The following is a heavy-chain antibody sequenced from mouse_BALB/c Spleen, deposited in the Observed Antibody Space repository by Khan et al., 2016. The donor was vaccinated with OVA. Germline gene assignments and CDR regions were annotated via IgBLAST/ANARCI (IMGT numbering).Heavy chain of an antibody. Sequence: EVELVESGGGLVKPGGSLKLSCAASGFTFSRYAMSWVRQTPEKRLEWVATISSVGSYTYYPDSVKGRFTISRDNAKNTLYLQMSSLRSEDTAMYYCARVAWGYFDYWGQGTTLTVSS. CDR1: GFTFSRYA. CDR2: ISSVGSYT. CDR3: ARVAWGYFDY. J-gene: IGHJ2*01. V-gene: IGHV5-9-3*01.